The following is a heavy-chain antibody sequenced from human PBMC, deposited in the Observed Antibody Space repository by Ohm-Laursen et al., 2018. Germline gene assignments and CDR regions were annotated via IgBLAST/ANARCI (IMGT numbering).Heavy chain of an antibody. CDR1: GYTFTNYD. CDR3: AREGRVARGYSSSRYVVY. CDR2: ISPYNGNT. J-gene: IGHJ4*02. D-gene: IGHD6-13*01. Sequence: EASVKVSCKASGYTFTNYDFSWVRQAPGQGLEWMGWISPYNGNTNYAQKLQGRVTMTTDTSTSTAYMEVRSLKSDDTAVYFCAREGRVARGYSSSRYVVYWGQGTLVTVSS. V-gene: IGHV1-18*01.